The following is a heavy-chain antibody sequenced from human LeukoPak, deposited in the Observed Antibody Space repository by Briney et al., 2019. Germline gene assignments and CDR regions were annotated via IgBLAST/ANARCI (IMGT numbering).Heavy chain of an antibody. CDR2: IWYDGSNK. CDR1: GFTFSIYG. D-gene: IGHD3-22*01. V-gene: IGHV3-33*01. CDR3: ARDRDLLRTDYYYYGMDV. Sequence: GRSLRLSCAASGFTFSIYGMHWVRQAPGKGLEWVAVIWYDGSNKYYADSVKGRFTISRDNSKNTLYLQMNSLRAEDTAVSSCARDRDLLRTDYYYYGMDVWGQGTTVTVSS. J-gene: IGHJ6*02.